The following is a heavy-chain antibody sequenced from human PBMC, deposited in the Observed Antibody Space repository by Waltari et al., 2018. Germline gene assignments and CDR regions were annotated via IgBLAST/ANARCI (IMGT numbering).Heavy chain of an antibody. Sequence: QVQLVQSGAEVKTPGSSVKVSCKASGGTFSSYAISWVRQAPGQGLEWMGRIIPIFGTANYAQKFQGRVTMTRDTSISTAYMELSRLRSDDTAVYYCARGRVVPEDYWGQGTLVTVSS. CDR1: GGTFSSYA. V-gene: IGHV1-69*05. CDR2: IIPIFGTA. CDR3: ARGRVVPEDY. D-gene: IGHD2-15*01. J-gene: IGHJ4*02.